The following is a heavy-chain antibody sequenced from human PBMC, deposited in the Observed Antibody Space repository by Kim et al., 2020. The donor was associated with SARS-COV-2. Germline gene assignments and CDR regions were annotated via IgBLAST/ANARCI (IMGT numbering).Heavy chain of an antibody. Sequence: SETLSLTCAVYGGSFSGYYWSWIRQPPGKGLEWIGEINHSGSTNYNPSLKSRVTISVDTSKNQFSLKLSSVTAADTAVYYCARGRGDGSGSYLFLDVWGQGTTVTVSS. CDR1: GGSFSGYY. CDR3: ARGRGDGSGSYLFLDV. J-gene: IGHJ6*02. CDR2: INHSGST. D-gene: IGHD3-10*01. V-gene: IGHV4-34*01.